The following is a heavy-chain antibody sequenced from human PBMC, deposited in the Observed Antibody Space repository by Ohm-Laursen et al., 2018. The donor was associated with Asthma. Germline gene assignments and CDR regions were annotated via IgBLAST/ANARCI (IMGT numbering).Heavy chain of an antibody. CDR3: ARRDFSGGDPSAAFDI. J-gene: IGHJ3*02. V-gene: IGHV3-30-3*01. D-gene: IGHD2-21*02. CDR2: ITSDGSWT. CDR1: GFTFSNFA. Sequence: SLRLSCAASGFTFSNFAMHWVRQAPGKGLEWVSIITSDGSWTSYADSVKGRFTISRDNSKNTLYMQMNSLRAEDTAVYYFARRDFSGGDPSAAFDIWGQGTMVTVSS.